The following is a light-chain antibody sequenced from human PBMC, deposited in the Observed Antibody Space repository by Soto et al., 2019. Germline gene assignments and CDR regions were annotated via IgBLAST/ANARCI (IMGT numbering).Light chain of an antibody. CDR2: DVS. Sequence: QSVLTQPASVSGSPGQSITISCTGTSSDVGGYNYVSWYQQHPGEAPRLIIYDVSNRPSGVSDRFSGSKSGDTASLTVSGLQAEDEGDYYCNSFTSATGTTPYVFGTGTKLTVL. CDR1: SSDVGGYNY. V-gene: IGLV2-14*01. J-gene: IGLJ1*01. CDR3: NSFTSATGTTPYV.